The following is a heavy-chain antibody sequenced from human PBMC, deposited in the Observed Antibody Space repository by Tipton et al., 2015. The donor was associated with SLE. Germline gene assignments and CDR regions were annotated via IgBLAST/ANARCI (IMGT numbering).Heavy chain of an antibody. Sequence: GLVKPSETLSLTCTVSGGSISSYYWGWIRQPPGKGLEWIGTMYYTGNTYYNPSLKSRVTISVDMSKKQVSLKLSSVTAADTAVYYCARVAATEVFDYWGQGTLVTVSS. CDR2: MYYTGNT. CDR3: ARVAATEVFDY. J-gene: IGHJ4*02. CDR1: GGSISSYY. V-gene: IGHV4-59*12. D-gene: IGHD1-1*01.